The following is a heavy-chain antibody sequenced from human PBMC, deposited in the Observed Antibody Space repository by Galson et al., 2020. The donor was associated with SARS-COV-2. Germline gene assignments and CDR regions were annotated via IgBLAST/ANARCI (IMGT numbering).Heavy chain of an antibody. V-gene: IGHV3-21*01. CDR1: GFTFSSYS. J-gene: IGHJ6*02. D-gene: IGHD3-10*01. CDR2: ISSSSSYI. Sequence: GESLKISCAASGFTFSSYSMNWVRQAQGKGLEWVSSISSSSSYIYYADSVKGRFTISRDNAKNSLYLQMNSLRAEDTAVYYCATQSSDKYYYYYGMDVWGQGTTVTVSS. CDR3: ATQSSDKYYYYYGMDV.